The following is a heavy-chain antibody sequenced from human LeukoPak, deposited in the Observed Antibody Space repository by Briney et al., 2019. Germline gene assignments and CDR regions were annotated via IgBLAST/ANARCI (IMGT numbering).Heavy chain of an antibody. CDR1: GFTFSDYG. Sequence: PGRSLRLSCAASGFTFSDYGMHWVRQAPGKGPEWVAVIWYDGSDKYYADSVKGRFTISRDNSKNTLYLQMNSLRAEDTAVYYCARDGYYCGGGSCYSINWFDPWGQGTLVTVSS. CDR2: IWYDGSDK. J-gene: IGHJ5*02. V-gene: IGHV3-33*01. D-gene: IGHD2-15*01. CDR3: ARDGYYCGGGSCYSINWFDP.